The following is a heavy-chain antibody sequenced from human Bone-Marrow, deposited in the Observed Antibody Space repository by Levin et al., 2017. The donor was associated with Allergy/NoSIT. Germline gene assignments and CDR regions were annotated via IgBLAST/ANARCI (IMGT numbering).Heavy chain of an antibody. D-gene: IGHD3-10*01. V-gene: IGHV3-53*01. CDR2: IYSGGVSK. Sequence: GGSLRLSCAASGFTVSDSYMCWVRQAPGKGLEWVSIIYSGGVSKYYADSVKGRFTIPRDNSKNTLYLQLNSLRAEDTAVYYCVSYNGYFQHWGQGTLVTVSS. CDR3: VSYNGYFQH. J-gene: IGHJ1*01. CDR1: GFTVSDSY.